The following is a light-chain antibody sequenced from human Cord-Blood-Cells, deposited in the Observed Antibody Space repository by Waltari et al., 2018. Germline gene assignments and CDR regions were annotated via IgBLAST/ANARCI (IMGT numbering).Light chain of an antibody. J-gene: IGKJ1*01. Sequence: DIVMTQSPLSLPVTPGEPASISCRSSQSLLHSNGYNYLDWYLQKPGQSPQLLIYLGSNRASGVPDRFSGSGSGTDFTLKISRVEAEDVGVYYRMQALQTPWTFG. CDR1: QSLLHSNGYNY. V-gene: IGKV2-28*01. CDR2: LGS. CDR3: MQALQTPWT.